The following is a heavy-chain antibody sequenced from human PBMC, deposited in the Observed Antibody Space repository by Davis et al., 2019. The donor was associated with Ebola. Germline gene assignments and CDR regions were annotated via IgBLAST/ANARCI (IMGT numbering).Heavy chain of an antibody. CDR3: ARDWYCTGGVCYTAGDY. D-gene: IGHD2-8*02. Sequence: GSLRLSCAASGFTFSSYWMHWVRQAPGKGLVWVSRINSDGSSTSYADSVKGRFTISRDNAKNTLYLQMNSLRAEDTAVYYCARDWYCTGGVCYTAGDYWGQGTLVTVSS. CDR2: INSDGSST. CDR1: GFTFSSYW. J-gene: IGHJ4*02. V-gene: IGHV3-74*01.